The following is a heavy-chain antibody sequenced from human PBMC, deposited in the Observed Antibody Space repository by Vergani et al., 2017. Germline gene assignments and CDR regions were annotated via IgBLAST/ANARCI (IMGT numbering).Heavy chain of an antibody. D-gene: IGHD3-10*01. V-gene: IGHV3-23*01. Sequence: EVQLLASGGGLVQPGGSLRLSCAASGFTFSSYAMSWVRQAPGKGLEWVSAISGSGGSTYYADSVKGRFTISRDNSKNTLYLQMNSLRAEDTAVYYCASPYYYGSGSYYLFDYWGQGTLVTVSS. J-gene: IGHJ4*02. CDR3: ASPYYYGSGSYYLFDY. CDR1: GFTFSSYA. CDR2: ISGSGGST.